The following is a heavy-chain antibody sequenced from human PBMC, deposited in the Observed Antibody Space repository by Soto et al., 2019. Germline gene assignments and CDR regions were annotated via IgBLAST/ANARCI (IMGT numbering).Heavy chain of an antibody. Sequence: SETLSLTCTVSGGSISSSSYYWGWIRQPPGKGLEWIGSIYYSGSTYYNPSLKSRVTISVDTSKNQFSPKLSSVTAADTAVYYCARQGSAYPYYYGMDVWGQWTTVTVSS. CDR2: IYYSGST. CDR3: ARQGSAYPYYYGMDV. J-gene: IGHJ6*02. V-gene: IGHV4-39*01. D-gene: IGHD3-22*01. CDR1: GGSISSSSYY.